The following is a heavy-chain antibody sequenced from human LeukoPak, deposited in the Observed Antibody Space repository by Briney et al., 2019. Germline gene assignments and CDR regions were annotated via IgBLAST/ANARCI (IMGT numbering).Heavy chain of an antibody. D-gene: IGHD3-3*01. Sequence: SVKVSCKASGGTFSSYAISWVRQAPGQGLEWMGRIIPILGIANYAQKFQGRVTITADKSTSTAYMELSSLRSEDTAVYYCAKKGYYDFWSGYYDYWGQGTLVTVSS. CDR2: IIPILGIA. J-gene: IGHJ4*02. CDR1: GGTFSSYA. CDR3: AKKGYYDFWSGYYDY. V-gene: IGHV1-69*04.